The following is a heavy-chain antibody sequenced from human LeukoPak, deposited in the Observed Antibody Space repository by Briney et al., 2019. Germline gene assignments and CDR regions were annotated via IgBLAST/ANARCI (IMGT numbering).Heavy chain of an antibody. CDR1: GFTFSSYS. CDR2: IYSGGST. V-gene: IGHV3-53*01. D-gene: IGHD2-15*01. J-gene: IGHJ6*03. CDR3: ARDKTSTRCSGGSCYSDYYYMDV. Sequence: WESLRLSRAASGFTFSSYSMSWVRQAPGKGLEWVSVIYSGGSTYYADSVKGRFTISRDNSKNTLYLQMNSLRAEDTAVYYCARDKTSTRCSGGSCYSDYYYMDVWGKGTTVTISS.